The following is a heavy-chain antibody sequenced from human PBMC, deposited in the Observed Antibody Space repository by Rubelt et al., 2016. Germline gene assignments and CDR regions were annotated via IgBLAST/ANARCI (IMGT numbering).Heavy chain of an antibody. J-gene: IGHJ4*02. Sequence: GKGLEWVAVISYDGSIKYYADSVKGRFTISRDNSKNTLYLQMNSLRAEDTAVYYCAKAGPGYSHDYWGQGTLVTVSS. CDR2: ISYDGSIK. D-gene: IGHD5-18*01. CDR3: AKAGPGYSHDY. V-gene: IGHV3-30*04.